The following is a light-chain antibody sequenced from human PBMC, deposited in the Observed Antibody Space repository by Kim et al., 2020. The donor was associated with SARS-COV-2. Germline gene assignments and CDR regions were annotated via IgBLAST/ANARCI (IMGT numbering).Light chain of an antibody. J-gene: IGLJ1*01. CDR1: SSDVGVYNY. V-gene: IGLV2-14*03. CDR2: DVS. Sequence: GQSITVSGTGTSSDVGVYNYVSWYQQHPGKAPKLMIYDVSNRPSGVSNRFSGSKSGNTASLTISGLQAEDEADYYCSSYTSSSTRVFGTGTKVTVL. CDR3: SSYTSSSTRV.